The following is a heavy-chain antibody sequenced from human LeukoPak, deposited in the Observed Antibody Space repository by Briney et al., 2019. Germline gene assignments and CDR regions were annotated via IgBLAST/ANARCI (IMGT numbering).Heavy chain of an antibody. CDR2: IWHDGGRK. J-gene: IGHJ4*02. CDR3: ARDIGNSGFNLDY. CDR1: GFTFSTHG. V-gene: IGHV3-33*01. D-gene: IGHD5-12*01. Sequence: GGSLRLSCVVSGFTFSTHGFHWVRQAPGKGLEWVSVIWHDGGRKEYADSVRGRFTISRDNSNLYLQMNSLRAEDTAIYYRARDIGNSGFNLDYWGQGTPVTVSS.